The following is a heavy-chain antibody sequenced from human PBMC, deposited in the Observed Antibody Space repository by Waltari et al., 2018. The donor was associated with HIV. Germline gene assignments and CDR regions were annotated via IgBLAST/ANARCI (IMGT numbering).Heavy chain of an antibody. CDR1: GFTFSDYS. CDR3: ARCETVVTPFINKYLGLDV. Sequence: EVQLVESGGKWVQPGGSLRLSCLASGFTFSDYSMHWVRQGPGKGLEWVAYISATGTTIFYANSVKGRFTVSRDNVENSLYLDMSSLRAEDTGDYYCARCETVVTPFINKYLGLDVWGPGTTVTVSS. D-gene: IGHD2-15*01. V-gene: IGHV3-48*01. J-gene: IGHJ6*02. CDR2: ISATGTTI.